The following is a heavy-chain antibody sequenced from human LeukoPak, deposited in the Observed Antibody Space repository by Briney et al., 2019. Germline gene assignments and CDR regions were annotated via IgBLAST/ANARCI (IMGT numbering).Heavy chain of an antibody. D-gene: IGHD2-21*01. J-gene: IGHJ4*02. V-gene: IGHV3-48*01. CDR1: GFGFNTFW. Sequence: GGSLRLSCAASGFGFNTFWMSWVRQAPGKGLEWVSYISSSSSTIYYADSVKGRFTISRDNAKNSLYLQMNSLRAEDTAVYYCAREGHTFGYWGQGTLVTVSS. CDR2: ISSSSSTI. CDR3: AREGHTFGY.